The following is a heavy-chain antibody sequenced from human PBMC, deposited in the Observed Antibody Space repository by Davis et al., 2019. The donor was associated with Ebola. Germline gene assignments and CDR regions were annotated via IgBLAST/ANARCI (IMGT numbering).Heavy chain of an antibody. CDR1: GFIFRDAW. D-gene: IGHD5-12*01. CDR3: VKDRPYSAGGELLY. CDR2: IKSKVDDGTS. J-gene: IGHJ4*02. V-gene: IGHV3-15*05. Sequence: PGGSLRLSCVASGFIFRDAWMTWVRQAPGKGLEWVGSIKSKVDDGTSDFAAPVRGRFSISRDDSRNTIYLQMNSMKREDTAFYYCVKDRPYSAGGELLYWGQGTAVTVSS.